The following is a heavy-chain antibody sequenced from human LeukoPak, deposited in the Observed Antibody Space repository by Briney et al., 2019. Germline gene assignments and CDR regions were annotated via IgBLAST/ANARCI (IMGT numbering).Heavy chain of an antibody. Sequence: GGSPRLSCAASGFTFSSYAMSWVRQAPGKGLEWVSAISGSGGSTYYADSVKGRFTISRDNSKNTLYLQMNSLRAEDTAVYYCAKDRILWFGELDSFDYWGQGTLVTVSS. CDR3: AKDRILWFGELDSFDY. CDR2: ISGSGGST. V-gene: IGHV3-23*01. CDR1: GFTFSSYA. D-gene: IGHD3-10*01. J-gene: IGHJ4*02.